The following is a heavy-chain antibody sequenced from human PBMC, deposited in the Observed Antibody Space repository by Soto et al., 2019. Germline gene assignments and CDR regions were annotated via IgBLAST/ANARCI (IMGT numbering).Heavy chain of an antibody. D-gene: IGHD3-10*01. V-gene: IGHV3-30*03. CDR1: GFTFSSYG. CDR3: AIDPMVRGVVYYFDS. CDR2: ISYDGSNK. Sequence: QVQLVESGGGVVQPGRSLRLSCAASGFTFSSYGMHWVRQAPGKGLERVAVISYDGSNKYYADSVKGRLTISRDHSKKTLYLQRNSLRAEYTALNYCAIDPMVRGVVYYFDSLCQGTLVTVSS. J-gene: IGHJ4*02.